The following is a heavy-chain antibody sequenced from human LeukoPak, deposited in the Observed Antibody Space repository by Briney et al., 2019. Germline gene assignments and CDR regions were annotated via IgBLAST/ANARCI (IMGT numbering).Heavy chain of an antibody. D-gene: IGHD3-22*01. CDR1: GGSISSGSYY. CDR2: IYTSGST. Sequence: SETLSLTCTVSGGSISSGSYYWSWIRQPAGKGLEWIGRIYTSGSTNYNPSLKSRVTISVDTSKNQFSLKLSSVTAADTAVYYCARLGYDTVGPILDYWGQGTLVTVSS. V-gene: IGHV4-61*02. CDR3: ARLGYDTVGPILDY. J-gene: IGHJ4*02.